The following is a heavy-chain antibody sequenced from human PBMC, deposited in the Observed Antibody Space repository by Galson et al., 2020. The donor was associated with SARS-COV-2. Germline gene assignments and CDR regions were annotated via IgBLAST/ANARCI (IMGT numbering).Heavy chain of an antibody. CDR3: ARGLDGTGRFNVWDY. CDR2: DEHSGST. Sequence: SETLSLTSDVHGGSFSGSFWSRIRQPPGKGLEWIGADEHSGSTNYHPSLKSRVSISVDTSKNQLSLKPSSVTAADTAVYCCARGLDGTGRFNVWDYWSQGTLVTGSS. V-gene: IGHV4-34*01. CDR1: GGSFSGSF. J-gene: IGHJ4*02. D-gene: IGHD2-8*02.